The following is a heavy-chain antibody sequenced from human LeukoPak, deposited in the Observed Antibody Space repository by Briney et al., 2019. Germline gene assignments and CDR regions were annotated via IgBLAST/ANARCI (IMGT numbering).Heavy chain of an antibody. V-gene: IGHV1-69*04. CDR3: ARSTAMTENWFDP. D-gene: IGHD5-18*01. Sequence: SVKVSCKASGGTFSSYAISWVRQAPGQGLEWMGRIIPILGIANYAQKIQGRVTITADKSTSTAYMELSSLRSEDTAVYYCARSTAMTENWFDPWGQGTLVTVSS. CDR1: GGTFSSYA. CDR2: IIPILGIA. J-gene: IGHJ5*02.